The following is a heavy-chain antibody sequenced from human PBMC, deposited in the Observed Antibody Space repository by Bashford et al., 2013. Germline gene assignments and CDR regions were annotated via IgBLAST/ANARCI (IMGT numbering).Heavy chain of an antibody. D-gene: IGHD2-15*01. CDR2: IDPSDSYA. V-gene: IGHV5-10-1*04. Sequence: VRQMPGKGLEWVGTIDPSDSYAKYSPSFQGQVIITADKSITTAYLQWSSLQASDSAMYYCARVSRMTLTSWSDSWGQGT. J-gene: IGHJ4*02. CDR3: ARVSRMTLTSWSDS.